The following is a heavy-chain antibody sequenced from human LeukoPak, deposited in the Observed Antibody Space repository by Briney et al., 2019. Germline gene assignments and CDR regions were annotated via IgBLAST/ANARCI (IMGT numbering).Heavy chain of an antibody. CDR3: AGDNGNYVGRGFDY. V-gene: IGHV4-61*02. J-gene: IGHJ4*02. CDR1: GGSISGGSYY. Sequence: SETLSLTCTVSGGSISGGSYYWSWIRQPAGKGLEWIGRIYTSGSTNYNPSLKSRVTMSVDTSKNQFSLKLSSVTAADTAVYYCAGDNGNYVGRGFDYWGQGTLVTVSS. D-gene: IGHD4-11*01. CDR2: IYTSGST.